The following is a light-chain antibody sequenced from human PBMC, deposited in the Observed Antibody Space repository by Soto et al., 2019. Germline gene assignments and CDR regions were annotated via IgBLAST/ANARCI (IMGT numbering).Light chain of an antibody. CDR3: QQNYDTPIT. J-gene: IGKJ5*01. CDR2: AAP. Sequence: DFEMTQSPSSLSAFVGDRVTMTCRASQSIGTFLSWYQQKSGRAPKLLIYAAPSLQIGVPSRFSGSGSGTNFTLTISSLQPEDFATYFCQQNYDTPITFGQRTRLE. CDR1: QSIGTF. V-gene: IGKV1-39*01.